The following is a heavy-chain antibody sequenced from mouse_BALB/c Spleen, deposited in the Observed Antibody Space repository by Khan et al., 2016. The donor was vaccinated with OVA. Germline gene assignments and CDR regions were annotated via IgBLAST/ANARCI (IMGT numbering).Heavy chain of an antibody. CDR2: IWSGGST. Sequence: VQLQESGPGLVAPSQNLSITCTVSGFSLSDYDVSWIRQPPGKGLEWLGVIWSGGSTYYNSALKSRLSICKDNSKCQVFLTMSSLQSDDTAMFDCAKGVWSYYYTLDYWGQGTSVTVSS. CDR1: GFSLSDYD. CDR3: AKGVWSYYYTLDY. J-gene: IGHJ4*01. V-gene: IGHV2-6-5*01.